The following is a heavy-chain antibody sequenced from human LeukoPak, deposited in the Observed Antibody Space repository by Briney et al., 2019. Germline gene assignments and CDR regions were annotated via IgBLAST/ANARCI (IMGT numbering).Heavy chain of an antibody. J-gene: IGHJ6*03. Sequence: GGSLRLSCAASGFTFSSHEMNWVRQAPGKGLEWVSYISSSGSTIYYADSVKGRFTISRDNAKNSLYLQMNSLRAEDTAVYYCAELGITMIGGVWGKGTTVTVSS. CDR2: ISSSGSTI. V-gene: IGHV3-48*03. CDR1: GFTFSSHE. D-gene: IGHD3-10*02. CDR3: AELGITMIGGV.